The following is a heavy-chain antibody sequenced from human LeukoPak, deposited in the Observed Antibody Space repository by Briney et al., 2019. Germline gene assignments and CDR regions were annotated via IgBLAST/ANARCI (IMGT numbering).Heavy chain of an antibody. CDR3: ARGFDY. CDR2: ISGSNSYI. V-gene: IGHV3-21*01. Sequence: GGSLRLSCAASGFTFNSYSMNWVRQAPGKGLEWVSSISGSNSYIYYADSMKGRFTISRDNAKNSLYLQMNSLRAEDTAVYYCARGFDYWGQGTLVTVSS. CDR1: GFTFNSYS. J-gene: IGHJ4*02.